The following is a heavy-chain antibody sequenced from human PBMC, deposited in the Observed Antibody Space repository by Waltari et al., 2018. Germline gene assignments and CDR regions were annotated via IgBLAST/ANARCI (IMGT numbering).Heavy chain of an antibody. CDR2: IYTSGST. Sequence: QVQLQESGPGLVKPSETLSLTCTVSGGSISSYFWSWLRQPAGKGLEWIGRIYTSGSTNYNPSLKSRVTMSVDTSKNQFSLKLSSVTAADTAVYYCARGEGCSGGSCPEYFQHWGQGTLVTVSS. CDR1: GGSISSYF. V-gene: IGHV4-4*07. J-gene: IGHJ1*01. D-gene: IGHD2-15*01. CDR3: ARGEGCSGGSCPEYFQH.